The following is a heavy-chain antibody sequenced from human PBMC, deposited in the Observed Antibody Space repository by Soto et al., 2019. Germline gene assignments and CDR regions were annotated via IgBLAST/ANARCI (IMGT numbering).Heavy chain of an antibody. CDR2: IYHSGST. Sequence: PSETLSLTCAVSGGSISSGGYSWSWIRQPPGKGLEWIGYIYHSGSTYYNPSLKSRVTISVDRSKNQFSLKLSSVTAADTAVYYCARSHYDILTGYTNWFDPWGQGTLVTVPQ. CDR1: GGSISSGGYS. J-gene: IGHJ5*02. D-gene: IGHD3-9*01. V-gene: IGHV4-30-2*01. CDR3: ARSHYDILTGYTNWFDP.